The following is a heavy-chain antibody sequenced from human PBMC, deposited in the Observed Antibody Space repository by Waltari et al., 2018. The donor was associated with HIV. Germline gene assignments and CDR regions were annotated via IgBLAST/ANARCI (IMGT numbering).Heavy chain of an antibody. Sequence: QLQLQESGPGLVKPSETLSLTSTVSGYSIRRRGLYWRWIRQSPAKGLEWIGDIYYRVCTFYDPSLKSRVTISVDTSKNQFSLRLTSVTAGDRAVYYCARRHSSWSWFDPWGHGTLVTVAS. CDR2: IYYRVCT. CDR3: ARRHSSWSWFDP. CDR1: GYSIRRRGLY. J-gene: IGHJ5*02. D-gene: IGHD6-13*01. V-gene: IGHV4-39*01.